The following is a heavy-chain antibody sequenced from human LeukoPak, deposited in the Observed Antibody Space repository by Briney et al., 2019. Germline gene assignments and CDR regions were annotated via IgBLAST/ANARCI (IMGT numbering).Heavy chain of an antibody. D-gene: IGHD2-2*02. Sequence: PGGSLRLSCAASGFTFSDYYMSYIRQAPGKGLEWVSYISTTSTYTDYADSVRGRFTISRDNAKNLLYLQMNSLRPEDTAVFYCARDWYCSSSICYTDRNWFDPWGQGTLVTVSS. CDR1: GFTFSDYY. J-gene: IGHJ5*02. V-gene: IGHV3-11*05. CDR2: ISTTSTYT. CDR3: ARDWYCSSSICYTDRNWFDP.